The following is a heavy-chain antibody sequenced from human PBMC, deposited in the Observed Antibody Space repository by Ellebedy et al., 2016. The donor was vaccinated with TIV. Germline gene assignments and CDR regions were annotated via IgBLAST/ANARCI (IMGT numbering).Heavy chain of an antibody. D-gene: IGHD6-19*01. CDR3: ARLGIAVAGEGGDY. Sequence: SETLSLTCTVSGGSISSSSYYWGWIRQPPGKGLEWIGSIYYSGSTYYNPSLKSRVTISVDTSKNQFSLKLSSVTAADTAVYYCARLGIAVAGEGGDYWGQGTLVTVSS. J-gene: IGHJ4*02. CDR2: IYYSGST. CDR1: GGSISSSSYY. V-gene: IGHV4-39*01.